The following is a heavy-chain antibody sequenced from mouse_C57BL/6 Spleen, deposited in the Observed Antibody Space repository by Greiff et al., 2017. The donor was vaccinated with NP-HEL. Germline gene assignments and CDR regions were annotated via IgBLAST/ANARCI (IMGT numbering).Heavy chain of an antibody. J-gene: IGHJ2*01. CDR3: AREDYSNYFYFDY. CDR1: GYAFSSSW. Sequence: VQLQQSGPELVKPGASVKISCKASGYAFSSSWMNWVKQRPGKGLEWIGRIYPGDGDTNYNGKFKGKATLTADKSSSTAYMQLSSLTSEDSAVYFCAREDYSNYFYFDYWGQGTTLTVSS. CDR2: IYPGDGDT. V-gene: IGHV1-82*01. D-gene: IGHD2-5*01.